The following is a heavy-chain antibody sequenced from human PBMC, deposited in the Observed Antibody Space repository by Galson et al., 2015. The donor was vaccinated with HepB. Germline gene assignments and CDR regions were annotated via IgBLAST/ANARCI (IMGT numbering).Heavy chain of an antibody. CDR1: GYTFTSYA. Sequence: SVKVSCKASGYTFTSYAMHWVRQAPGQRLEWMGWINAGNGNTKYSQKFQGRVTITRDTSASTAYMELSSLRSEDTAVYYCARVIEGDYDSSGFEYWGQGTLVTVSS. CDR2: INAGNGNT. CDR3: ARVIEGDYDSSGFEY. J-gene: IGHJ4*02. D-gene: IGHD3-22*01. V-gene: IGHV1-3*01.